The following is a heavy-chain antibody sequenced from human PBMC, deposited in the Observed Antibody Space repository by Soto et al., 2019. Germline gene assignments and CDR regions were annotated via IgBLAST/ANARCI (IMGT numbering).Heavy chain of an antibody. CDR2: ISYDGRNK. CDR1: GFTLSRYA. CDR3: AREIERLLGY. J-gene: IGHJ4*02. D-gene: IGHD3-3*01. Sequence: GGSMELAIAAAGFTLSRYAMDGVRQAPGKGLEWVAVISYDGRNKYYADSVKGRFTISRDNSKNTLYLQMNSLRAEDTAVYYCAREIERLLGYWGQGTLVTVSS. V-gene: IGHV3-30*04.